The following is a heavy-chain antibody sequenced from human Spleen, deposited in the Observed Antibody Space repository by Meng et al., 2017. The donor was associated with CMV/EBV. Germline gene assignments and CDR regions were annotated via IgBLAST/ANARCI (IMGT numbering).Heavy chain of an antibody. J-gene: IGHJ4*02. CDR2: ISSSSSYT. CDR3: AREDGYFRN. Sequence: VERFVSGGGFGPPGGARGISGVASGFTFRDYFMSWIRQDPGKGLEWVSYISSSSSYTNYADSVKGRFTISRDSSMNILHLQMNSLRAEDTAVYYCAREDGYFRNWGQGTLVTVSS. CDR1: GFTFRDYF. V-gene: IGHV3-11*05. D-gene: IGHD5-24*01.